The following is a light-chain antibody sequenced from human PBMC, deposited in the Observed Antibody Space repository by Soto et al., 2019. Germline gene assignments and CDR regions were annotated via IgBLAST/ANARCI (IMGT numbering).Light chain of an antibody. CDR1: SSNIGGNS. V-gene: IGLV1-51*01. J-gene: IGLJ1*01. Sequence: QSALTQPPSVSAAPGQKVTISCSGSSSNIGGNSVSWYQQLPGTAPKLLIYDDNKRPSGIPDRFSGSKSGTSATLGITGFQTGDEADYYCQSYDSSLSAHYVFGTGTKVTVL. CDR3: QSYDSSLSAHYV. CDR2: DDN.